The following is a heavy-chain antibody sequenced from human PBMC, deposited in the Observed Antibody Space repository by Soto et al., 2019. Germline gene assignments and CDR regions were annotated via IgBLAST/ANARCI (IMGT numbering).Heavy chain of an antibody. CDR1: GFSFSTYA. J-gene: IGHJ5*02. CDR3: ARNLGWREFFDQ. CDR2: ISQNGGST. D-gene: IGHD6-19*01. V-gene: IGHV3-23*01. Sequence: EVQLLESGGGLVQPGGSLRLSCAASGFSFSTYAMNWLRQTPVKGLEWVATISQNGGSTYYADSVKGPCTISRDNSQNTLNLQQKSLSDDDTALYYCARNLGWREFFDQGGQGTLVTVSS.